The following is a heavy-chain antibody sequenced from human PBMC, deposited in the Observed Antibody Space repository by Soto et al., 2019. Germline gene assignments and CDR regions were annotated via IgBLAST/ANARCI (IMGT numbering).Heavy chain of an antibody. CDR2: INHSGST. V-gene: IGHV4-34*01. Sequence: SETLSLTCAVYGGSFSGYYWSWIRQPPGKGLEWIGEINHSGSTNYNPSLKSRVTISVDTSKNQFSLKLSSVTAADTAVYYCAREKYYDILTGYFQIYDYWGQGTLVTVSS. CDR3: AREKYYDILTGYFQIYDY. D-gene: IGHD3-9*01. J-gene: IGHJ4*02. CDR1: GGSFSGYY.